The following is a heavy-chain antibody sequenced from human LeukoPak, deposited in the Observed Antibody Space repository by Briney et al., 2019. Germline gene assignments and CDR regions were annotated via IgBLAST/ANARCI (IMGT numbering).Heavy chain of an antibody. Sequence: GGSLRLSCAASGFTFNNYWMTWVRQAPGKGLEWVASIKHNGSEKYYVDSVKGRFTISRDNAKNSLNLQMNSLRAEDTAVYYCARENWGGAFDIWGQGTMVTVCS. CDR3: ARENWGGAFDI. D-gene: IGHD7-27*01. J-gene: IGHJ3*02. CDR1: GFTFNNYW. V-gene: IGHV3-7*01. CDR2: IKHNGSEK.